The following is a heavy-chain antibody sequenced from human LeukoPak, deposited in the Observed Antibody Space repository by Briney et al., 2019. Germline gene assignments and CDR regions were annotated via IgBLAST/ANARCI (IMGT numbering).Heavy chain of an antibody. Sequence: GASVKVSCKASGYTFTGYYMHWVRQAPGQGLEWMGWINPNSGGTNYAQKFQGRVTMTRDTSISTAYMELSRLRSDDTAVYYCAKEAYCSSTSCYIDYWGQGTLVTVSS. D-gene: IGHD2-2*02. J-gene: IGHJ4*02. CDR3: AKEAYCSSTSCYIDY. CDR2: INPNSGGT. V-gene: IGHV1-2*02. CDR1: GYTFTGYY.